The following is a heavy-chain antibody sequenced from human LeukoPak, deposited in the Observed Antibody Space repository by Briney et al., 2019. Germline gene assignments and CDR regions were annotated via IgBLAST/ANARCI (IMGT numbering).Heavy chain of an antibody. CDR2: INPNSGGT. Sequence: ASVKVSCKASGYTFTCYYMHWVRQAPGQGLEWMGWINPNSGGTNYAQKFQGRVTMTRDTSISTAYMELSRLRSDDTAVYYCARGPLCSSTSCTNWFDPWGQGTLVTVSS. V-gene: IGHV1-2*02. CDR1: GYTFTCYY. D-gene: IGHD2-2*01. J-gene: IGHJ5*02. CDR3: ARGPLCSSTSCTNWFDP.